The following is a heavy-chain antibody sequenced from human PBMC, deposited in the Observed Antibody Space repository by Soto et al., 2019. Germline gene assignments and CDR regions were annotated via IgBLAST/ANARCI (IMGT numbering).Heavy chain of an antibody. V-gene: IGHV1-69*12. CDR1: GGTFSSYA. CDR3: ASMLDHYSFDY. D-gene: IGHD1-1*01. J-gene: IGHJ4*02. Sequence: QVQLVQSGAEVKKPGSSVKVSCKASGGTFSSYAISWVRQAPGQGLEWMGGIIPIFGTADYAQKFQGRVTITADESTSTAYMELSSPRSEDTAVYYCASMLDHYSFDYWGQGTLVTVSS. CDR2: IIPIFGTA.